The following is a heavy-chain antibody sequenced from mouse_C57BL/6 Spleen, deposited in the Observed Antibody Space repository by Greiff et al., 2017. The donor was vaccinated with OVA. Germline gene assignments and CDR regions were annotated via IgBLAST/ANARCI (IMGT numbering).Heavy chain of an antibody. D-gene: IGHD2-5*01. CDR3: TRHYSNYFDY. V-gene: IGHV1-15*01. CDR2: IDPETGGT. Sequence: SGAELVRPGASVTLSCKASGYTFTDYEMHWVKQTPVHGLEWIGAIDPETGGTAYNQKFKGKAILTADKSSSTAYMELRSLTSEDSAVYYCTRHYSNYFDYWGQGTTLTVSS. J-gene: IGHJ2*01. CDR1: GYTFTDYE.